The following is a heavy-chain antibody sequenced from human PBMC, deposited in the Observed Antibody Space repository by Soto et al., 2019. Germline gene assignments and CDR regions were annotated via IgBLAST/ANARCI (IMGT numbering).Heavy chain of an antibody. V-gene: IGHV3-21*01. CDR2: ISSSSSYI. Sequence: EVQLVESGGXLVKXGXSLRLSCAASGFTFSSYSMNWVRQAPGKGLEWVSSISSSSSYIYYADSVKGRFTISRDNAKNSLYLQMNSLRAEDTAVYYCARDQPGYSYGYGLGYWGQGTLVTVSS. J-gene: IGHJ4*02. CDR1: GFTFSSYS. CDR3: ARDQPGYSYGYGLGY. D-gene: IGHD5-18*01.